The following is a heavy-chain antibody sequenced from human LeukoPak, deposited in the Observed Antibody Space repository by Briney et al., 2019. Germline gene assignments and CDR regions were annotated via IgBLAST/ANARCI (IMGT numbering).Heavy chain of an antibody. J-gene: IGHJ5*02. Sequence: PSETLSLTCTVSGGSISSYYWSWIRQPAGKGLEWIGRIYTSGSTNYNPSLKSRVTMSVDTSKNQFSLKLSSVTAADTAVYYCARAIAPNYDFWSGYSNWFDPWGQGTLVTVSS. CDR2: IYTSGST. CDR1: GGSISSYY. CDR3: ARAIAPNYDFWSGYSNWFDP. V-gene: IGHV4-4*07. D-gene: IGHD3-3*01.